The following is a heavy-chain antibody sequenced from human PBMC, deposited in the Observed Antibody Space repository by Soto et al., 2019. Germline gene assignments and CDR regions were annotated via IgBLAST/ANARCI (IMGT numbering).Heavy chain of an antibody. CDR3: TGGQDNLAVNFDY. J-gene: IGHJ4*02. D-gene: IGHD1-1*01. Sequence: LRLSCAASGSSFRDYYMSWIRQSPGKGLEWLSYITSSSSYTHYADSVKGRFTISRDNAKNSLYLQMNSLRAEDTAVYYCTGGQDNLAVNFDYWGQGTPVTVSS. CDR1: GSSFRDYY. CDR2: ITSSSSYT. V-gene: IGHV3-11*03.